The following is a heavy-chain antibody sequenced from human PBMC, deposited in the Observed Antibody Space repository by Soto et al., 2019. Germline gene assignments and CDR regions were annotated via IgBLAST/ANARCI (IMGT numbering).Heavy chain of an antibody. Sequence: EVQLLESGGGIVQSGGSLRLSCTASGFTFNSYAMTWVRQAPGKGLEWVAGISGNGRKTSYADSVKGRFTISRDNSKNTLYLEMNSLRAEDTAVYYCTKLRTITTGASDCWGQGTLVTVSS. CDR2: ISGNGRKT. CDR1: GFTFNSYA. D-gene: IGHD1-1*01. V-gene: IGHV3-23*01. J-gene: IGHJ4*02. CDR3: TKLRTITTGASDC.